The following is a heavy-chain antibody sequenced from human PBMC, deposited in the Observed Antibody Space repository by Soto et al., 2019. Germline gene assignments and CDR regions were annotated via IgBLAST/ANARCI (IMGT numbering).Heavy chain of an antibody. CDR3: ARTYYDFWSGSPRVSSWLDP. Sequence: QVQLQQWGAGLLKPSETLSLTCAVYGGSFSGYYWSWIRQPPGKGLEWIGEINHSGSTNYNPSLKSRVTISVDTSKNQFSLKLSSVTAADTAVYYCARTYYDFWSGSPRVSSWLDPWGQGTLVTVSS. V-gene: IGHV4-34*01. J-gene: IGHJ5*02. CDR1: GGSFSGYY. D-gene: IGHD3-3*01. CDR2: INHSGST.